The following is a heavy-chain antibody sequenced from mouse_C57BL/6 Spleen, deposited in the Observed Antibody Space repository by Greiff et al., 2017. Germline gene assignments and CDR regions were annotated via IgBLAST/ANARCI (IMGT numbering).Heavy chain of an antibody. D-gene: IGHD2-3*01. CDR2: ISGGGGNT. CDR1: GFTFSSYT. V-gene: IGHV5-9*01. J-gene: IGHJ1*03. Sequence: EVMLVESGGGLVKPGGSLKLSCAASGFTFSSYTMSWVRQTPEKRLEWVATISGGGGNTYYPDSVKGRFTISRDNAKNTLYLQMSSLRSEDTALYYCARHEVGWLLLWYFDVWGTGTTVTVSS. CDR3: ARHEVGWLLLWYFDV.